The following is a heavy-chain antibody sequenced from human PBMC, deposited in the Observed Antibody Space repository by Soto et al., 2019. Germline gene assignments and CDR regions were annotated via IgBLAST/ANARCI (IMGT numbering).Heavy chain of an antibody. J-gene: IGHJ6*03. CDR3: AISPGGDYEPYYYYHYMDV. Sequence: SETLSLTCTVSGGSISSYYWSWIRQPPGKGLEWIGYIYYSGSTNYNPSLKSRVTISVDTSKNQFSLKLSSVTAADTAVYYCAISPGGDYEPYYYYHYMDVWGKGTTVTVSS. CDR1: GGSISSYY. V-gene: IGHV4-59*08. CDR2: IYYSGST. D-gene: IGHD4-17*01.